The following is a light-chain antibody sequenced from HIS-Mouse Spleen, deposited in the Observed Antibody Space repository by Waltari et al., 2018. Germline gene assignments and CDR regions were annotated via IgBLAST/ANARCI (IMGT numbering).Light chain of an antibody. Sequence: QSALTQPPSASGSPGQSVTISCTGTSSDVGGYNYVPWYQQHPGKALKLMIYEVSKRPSGVPDRFSGSKSGNTASLTVSGLQAEDEADYYCSSYAGSNNLGVFGTGTKVTVL. CDR3: SSYAGSNNLGV. J-gene: IGLJ1*01. CDR1: SSDVGGYNY. V-gene: IGLV2-8*01. CDR2: EVS.